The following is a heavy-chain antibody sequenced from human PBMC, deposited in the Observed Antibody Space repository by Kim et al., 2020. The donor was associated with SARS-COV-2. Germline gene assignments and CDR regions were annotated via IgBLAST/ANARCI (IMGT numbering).Heavy chain of an antibody. V-gene: IGHV1-2*06. Sequence: ASVKVSCKASGYGFTWWEMQGVRQAPGQGLEWMGRINPNSGGTNYAQKFQGRVTMTRDTSISTAYMELSRLRSDDTAVYYCARDWVIGGGDGAESDYRGQGTLVTVSS. CDR3: ARDWVIGGGDGAESDY. CDR2: INPNSGGT. J-gene: IGHJ4*02. D-gene: IGHD3-16*02. CDR1: GYGFTWWE.